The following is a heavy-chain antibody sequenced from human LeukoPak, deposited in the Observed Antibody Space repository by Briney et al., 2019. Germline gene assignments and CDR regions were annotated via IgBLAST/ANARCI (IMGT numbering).Heavy chain of an antibody. D-gene: IGHD3-16*01. CDR3: ARHRPLRLGEELADY. CDR2: IYYSGST. V-gene: IGHV4-39*07. CDR1: GGSISSSYSY. J-gene: IGHJ4*02. Sequence: SETLSLTCTVSGGSISSSYSYWGWLRQPPGKGLEWLGNIYYSGSTYYNPSLKSRVTISVDTSKNHFSLKLNSVTAADTAVYYCARHRPLRLGEELADYWGQGTLVTVSS.